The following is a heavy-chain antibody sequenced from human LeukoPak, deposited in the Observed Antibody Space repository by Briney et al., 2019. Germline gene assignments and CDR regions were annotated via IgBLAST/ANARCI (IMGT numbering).Heavy chain of an antibody. D-gene: IGHD5-18*01. Sequence: GGSLRLSCAASGFTFSNYNINWVRQAPGKGLEWVSYISSRSSTIHYADSVKGRFTVSRDNDKNSLYLQMNSLRAEDTAVYYCATVGGYSYGYSDYWGQGALVTVSS. V-gene: IGHV3-48*01. CDR3: ATVGGYSYGYSDY. J-gene: IGHJ4*02. CDR1: GFTFSNYN. CDR2: ISSRSSTI.